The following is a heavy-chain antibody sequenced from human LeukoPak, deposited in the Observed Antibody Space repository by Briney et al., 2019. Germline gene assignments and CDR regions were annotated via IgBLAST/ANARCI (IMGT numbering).Heavy chain of an antibody. Sequence: GGSLRLSCAASGFTFSSYGMHWVRQAPGKGLEWVAVIWYDGSNKYYADSVKGRFTISRDNSKNTLHLQMNSLRAEDTAVYYCARDGGGMGKLAYWGQGTLVTVSS. CDR2: IWYDGSNK. CDR3: ARDGGGMGKLAY. J-gene: IGHJ4*02. CDR1: GFTFSSYG. D-gene: IGHD4-23*01. V-gene: IGHV3-33*01.